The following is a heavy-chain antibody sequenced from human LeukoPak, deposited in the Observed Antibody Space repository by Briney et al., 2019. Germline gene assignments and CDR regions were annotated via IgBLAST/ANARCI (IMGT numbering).Heavy chain of an antibody. CDR1: GDSISNYY. V-gene: IGHV4-59*01. Sequence: SQTLSLTCTVSGDSISNYYWSWIRQSPGKELEWIGYMYNRGSTIYNPSLKSRVTISTDTSKNQFSLRLTSVTAADTAVYYCARAEKAVIGTLDYWGQGTLITASS. D-gene: IGHD2-21*01. J-gene: IGHJ4*02. CDR2: MYNRGST. CDR3: ARAEKAVIGTLDY.